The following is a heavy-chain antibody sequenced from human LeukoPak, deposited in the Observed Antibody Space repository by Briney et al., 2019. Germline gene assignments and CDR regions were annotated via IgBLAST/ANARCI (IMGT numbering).Heavy chain of an antibody. V-gene: IGHV4-34*01. CDR2: INHSGST. CDR1: GGSFSDYY. D-gene: IGHD3-22*01. CDR3: AREYYYDSSGYYPYFDY. J-gene: IGHJ4*02. Sequence: SETLSLTCAVYGGSFSDYYWSWIRQPPGKGLEWIGEINHSGSTNYNPSLKSRVTISVDTSKNQFSLKLSSVTAADTAVYYCAREYYYDSSGYYPYFDYWGQGTLVTVSS.